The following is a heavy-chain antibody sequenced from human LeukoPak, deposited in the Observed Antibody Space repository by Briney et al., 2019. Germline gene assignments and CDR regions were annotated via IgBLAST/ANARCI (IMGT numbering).Heavy chain of an antibody. Sequence: PSETLSLTCTVSGGSISSSSYYWGWIRQPPGKGLEWIGSIYYSGNTYYNPSLKSRVIISVDTSKNQFSLKLSSVTAADTAVYYCSRRLRDRVDYWGQGTLVTVSS. CDR2: IYYSGNT. CDR3: SRRLRDRVDY. D-gene: IGHD5-12*01. V-gene: IGHV4-39*01. J-gene: IGHJ4*02. CDR1: GGSISSSSYY.